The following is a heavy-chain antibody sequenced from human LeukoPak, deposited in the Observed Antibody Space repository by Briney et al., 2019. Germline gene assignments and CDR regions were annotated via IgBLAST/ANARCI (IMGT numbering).Heavy chain of an antibody. CDR2: IYYSGST. V-gene: IGHV4-59*08. J-gene: IGHJ4*02. CDR3: ALPGGDYDSSGYYLGR. CDR1: GGSISSHY. D-gene: IGHD3-22*01. Sequence: PSETLSLTCTVSGGSISSHYWTWIRQPPGKGLEWIGYIYYSGSTNYNSSLKSRVTLSLDTSKNQFSLKLSSVTAADTAVYYCALPGGDYDSSGYYLGRWGQGTLVTVSS.